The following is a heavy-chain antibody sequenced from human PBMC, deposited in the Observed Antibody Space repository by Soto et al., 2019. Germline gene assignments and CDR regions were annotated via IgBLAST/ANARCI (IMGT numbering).Heavy chain of an antibody. J-gene: IGHJ6*02. V-gene: IGHV1-18*01. CDR3: AGPQPYCSGGSCYSDYSNYYYGMDV. Sequence: GASVKVSCKASGYTFTSYGISWVRQAPGQGLEWMGWISAYNGNTNYAQKLQGRVTMTTDTSTSTAYMERRSLRSDDTAVYYCAGPQPYCSGGSCYSDYSNYYYGMDVWGQGTTVTVSS. CDR1: GYTFTSYG. D-gene: IGHD2-15*01. CDR2: ISAYNGNT.